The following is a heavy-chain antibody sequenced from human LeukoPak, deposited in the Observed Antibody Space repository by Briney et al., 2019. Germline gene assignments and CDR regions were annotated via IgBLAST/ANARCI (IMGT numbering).Heavy chain of an antibody. CDR3: AKRGIRGGSGFDY. D-gene: IGHD3-10*01. J-gene: IGHJ4*02. CDR2: ISGSGGST. CDR1: GFTFSSYA. V-gene: IGHV3-23*01. Sequence: GGSLRLSCAASGFTFSSYAMSWVRQAPGKGLEWVSGISGSGGSTYYADSVKGRFAISRDESKNTLYLQMNSLRAEDTAVYYCAKRGIRGGSGFDYWGQGTLVTVSS.